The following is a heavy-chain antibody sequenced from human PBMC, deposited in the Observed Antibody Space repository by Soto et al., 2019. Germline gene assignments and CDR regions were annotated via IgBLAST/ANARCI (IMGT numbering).Heavy chain of an antibody. Sequence: GGSLRLSCAASGFTFSSYAMSWVRQAPGKGLEWVSAISGSGGSTYYADSVKGRFTISRDNSKNTVYLQMNSLRVEDTAVYYCATEMGATQGPFDNWGQGTLVTV. CDR1: GFTFSSYA. D-gene: IGHD1-26*01. J-gene: IGHJ4*02. V-gene: IGHV3-23*01. CDR3: ATEMGATQGPFDN. CDR2: ISGSGGST.